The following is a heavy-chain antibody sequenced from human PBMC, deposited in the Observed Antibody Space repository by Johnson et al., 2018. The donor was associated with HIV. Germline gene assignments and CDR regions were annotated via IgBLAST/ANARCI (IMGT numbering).Heavy chain of an antibody. D-gene: IGHD6-13*01. J-gene: IGHJ3*02. CDR1: GLSLSAYG. V-gene: IGHV3-33*01. CDR3: ARDRGQQLPYDAFDI. Sequence: QVQLVESGGGVVQPGTSLRLSCEGSGLSLSAYGLHWVRQAPGKGLEWVAVIWPDGSNRYYSDSVKGRFTISRDNSKNTLYLQMNSLRAEDTAVYYCARDRGQQLPYDAFDIWGQGTMVTVSS. CDR2: IWPDGSNR.